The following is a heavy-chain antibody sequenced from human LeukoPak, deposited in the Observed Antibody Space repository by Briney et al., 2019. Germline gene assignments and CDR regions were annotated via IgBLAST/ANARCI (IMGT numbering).Heavy chain of an antibody. Sequence: GGSLRLSCAASGVTLSSYAMSWARQAPGKGLEWVSGISSSGSGGNTYYADSVKGRFTISRDSSKNTLFLHMNALRAEDTAIYYCANDRTVGASYWYFDLWGRGTLVTVSS. CDR3: ANDRTVGASYWYFDL. J-gene: IGHJ2*01. CDR1: GVTLSSYA. V-gene: IGHV3-23*01. D-gene: IGHD1-26*01. CDR2: ISSSGSGGNT.